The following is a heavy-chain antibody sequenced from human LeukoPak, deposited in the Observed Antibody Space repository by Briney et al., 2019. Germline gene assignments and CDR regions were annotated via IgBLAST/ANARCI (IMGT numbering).Heavy chain of an antibody. V-gene: IGHV4-39*01. CDR1: GGSISSSSYY. Sequence: SETLSLTCSVSGGSISSSSYYWGWIRQSPGKGLDWIGSISYSGWSYSDPSLKSRATISVDTSKNQFSLKLSSVTAADTAVYYCARRERYSTFDYWGQGTLVTVSS. J-gene: IGHJ4*02. CDR2: ISYSGWS. CDR3: ARRERYSTFDY. D-gene: IGHD6-13*01.